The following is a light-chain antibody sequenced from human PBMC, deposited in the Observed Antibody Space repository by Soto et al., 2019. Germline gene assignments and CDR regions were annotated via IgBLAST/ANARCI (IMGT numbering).Light chain of an antibody. CDR3: QQHDRAPFT. Sequence: DIQMTQSPSSLSASVGDSVTLTCRASQRLFSFLNWYQQAPGRAPKLLISTAYKLQSGVPSRFSGSESGKEFTLTISSLQPEDFAIYFCQQHDRAPFTFGPGPKV. CDR2: TAY. V-gene: IGKV1-39*01. CDR1: QRLFSF. J-gene: IGKJ3*01.